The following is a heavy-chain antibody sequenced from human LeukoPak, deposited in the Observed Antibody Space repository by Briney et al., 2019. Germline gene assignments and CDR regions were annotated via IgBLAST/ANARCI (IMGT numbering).Heavy chain of an antibody. V-gene: IGHV4-59*01. J-gene: IGHJ4*02. CDR1: GGSISSYY. Sequence: SETLSLTCTVSGGSISSYYWSWIRQPSGKGLEWIGYIYYSGSTNYNPSLKSRVTISVDTSKNQFSLKLSSVTAADTAVYYCARGPIFGVVTTWGQGTLVTVSS. CDR3: ARGPIFGVVTT. CDR2: IYYSGST. D-gene: IGHD3-3*01.